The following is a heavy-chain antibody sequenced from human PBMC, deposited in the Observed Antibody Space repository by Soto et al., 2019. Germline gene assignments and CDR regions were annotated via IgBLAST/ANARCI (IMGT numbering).Heavy chain of an antibody. V-gene: IGHV1-2*02. CDR3: ARDRSSGWSLPGMDV. J-gene: IGHJ6*02. CDR1: GYTFTGYY. CDR2: INPNNGGT. D-gene: IGHD6-19*01. Sequence: QVQLVQSGAEVKKPGASVKVSCKASGYTFTGYYMQWVRQAPGQGLEWMGWINPNNGGTSYAQKFQGRVTMTRDTSTSTVYMELSSLRSEDTAVYYCARDRSSGWSLPGMDVWGQGTTVTVSS.